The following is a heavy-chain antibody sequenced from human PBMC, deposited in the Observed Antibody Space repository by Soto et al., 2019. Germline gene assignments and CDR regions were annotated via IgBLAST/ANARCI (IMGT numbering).Heavy chain of an antibody. Sequence: GGSLRLSCAAPGFTFSSYSMNWVRQAPGKGLEWVSYISSSSSTIYYADSVKGRFTISSDNAKNSLYLQMNSLRAEDTAVYYCARPRPDLWSGYSDFDYWGQGTLVTVSS. J-gene: IGHJ4*02. D-gene: IGHD3-3*01. CDR3: ARPRPDLWSGYSDFDY. CDR2: ISSSSSTI. CDR1: GFTFSSYS. V-gene: IGHV3-48*01.